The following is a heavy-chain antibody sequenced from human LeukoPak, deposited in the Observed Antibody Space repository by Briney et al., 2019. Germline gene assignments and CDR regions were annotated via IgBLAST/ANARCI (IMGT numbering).Heavy chain of an antibody. D-gene: IGHD1-26*01. CDR3: VRDGEPHHAKVQNPTKIDY. V-gene: IGHV3-30*04. Sequence: GGSLRLSCAASGFTFSSYAMHWVRQAPGKGLEWVAVISYDGSNKYYADSVKGRFTISRDNSKNTLYLQMNSLRAEDTAVYYCVRDGEPHHAKVQNPTKIDYWGQGTLVTVSS. J-gene: IGHJ4*02. CDR1: GFTFSSYA. CDR2: ISYDGSNK.